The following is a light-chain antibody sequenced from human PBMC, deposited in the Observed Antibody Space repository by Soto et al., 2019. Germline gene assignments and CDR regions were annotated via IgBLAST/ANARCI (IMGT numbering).Light chain of an antibody. J-gene: IGKJ3*01. CDR3: QQRNSWPPT. V-gene: IGKV3-11*01. CDR2: DAS. CDR1: QSVSSY. Sequence: EIVLTQSPATLSLSPGDRATLSCRASQSVSSYLAWYQQKPGQAPRLLIYDASNMATGIPARFSGSGSGTDFTLTISSLQPEDFAIYYCQQRNSWPPTFGHGTKVDIK.